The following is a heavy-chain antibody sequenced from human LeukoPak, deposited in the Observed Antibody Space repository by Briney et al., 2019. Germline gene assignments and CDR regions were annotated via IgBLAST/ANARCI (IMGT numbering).Heavy chain of an antibody. J-gene: IGHJ4*02. D-gene: IGHD5-18*01. Sequence: ETWSLTCIVSGGSINNYYWNWIRQPPGKGLEWIGYIYFSGSTNYNPSLKSRVTISLDTSKNQFSLMLSSVTAADTAVYYCARSSYTAMAKFYFDYWGQGTQVTVYS. CDR2: IYFSGST. CDR3: ARSSYTAMAKFYFDY. CDR1: GGSINNYY. V-gene: IGHV4-59*01.